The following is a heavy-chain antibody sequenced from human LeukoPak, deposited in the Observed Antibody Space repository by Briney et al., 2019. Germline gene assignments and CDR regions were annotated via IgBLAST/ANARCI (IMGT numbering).Heavy chain of an antibody. D-gene: IGHD1-26*01. Sequence: SETLSLTCAVYGGSFSSYYWSWIRQPPGKGLEWIGYIYYSGSTNYNPSLKSRVTISVDTSKNQFSLKLGSVTAADTAVYYCARRTVVGAYYFDYWGQGTLVTVSS. CDR3: ARRTVVGAYYFDY. CDR1: GGSFSSYY. V-gene: IGHV4-59*01. J-gene: IGHJ4*02. CDR2: IYYSGST.